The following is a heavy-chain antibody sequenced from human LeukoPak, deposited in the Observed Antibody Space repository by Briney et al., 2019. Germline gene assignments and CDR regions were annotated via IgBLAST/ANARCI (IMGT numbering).Heavy chain of an antibody. Sequence: SETLSLTCTVSGGSISSSSYYWGWIRQPPGKGLEWIGEVNHSGSTKYNPSLKSRVTISVETSKNQFSLKLSSVTAADTAVYYCARDYKNYYGSGPTDYWGQGTLVTVSS. CDR2: VNHSGST. D-gene: IGHD3-10*01. CDR3: ARDYKNYYGSGPTDY. CDR1: GGSISSSSYY. J-gene: IGHJ4*02. V-gene: IGHV4-39*07.